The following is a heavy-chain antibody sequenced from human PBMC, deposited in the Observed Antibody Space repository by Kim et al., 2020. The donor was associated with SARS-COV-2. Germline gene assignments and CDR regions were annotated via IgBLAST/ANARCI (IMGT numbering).Heavy chain of an antibody. J-gene: IGHJ2*01. D-gene: IGHD3-22*01. CDR2: T. CDR3: AGGYYDSGLDL. V-gene: IGHV4-59*09. Sequence: TNYHPSLKSRASISVDTSKNRFSLKLSSVTASDAAVYYCAGGYYDSGLDLWGRGTLVTVSS.